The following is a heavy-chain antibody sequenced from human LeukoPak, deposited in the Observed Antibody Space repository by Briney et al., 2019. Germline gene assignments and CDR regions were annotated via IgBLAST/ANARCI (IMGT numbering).Heavy chain of an antibody. D-gene: IGHD3-22*01. Sequence: GGSLRLSCAAGGFTFRSFAMSWVRQAPGKGLEWVSAIGGSGDSTYYPDSVKGRFTISRDNSKNTLYLQMSSLRAEDTAVYYCAKEFDSSGYFDYWGQGTLVTVSS. CDR1: GFTFRSFA. V-gene: IGHV3-23*01. CDR3: AKEFDSSGYFDY. J-gene: IGHJ4*02. CDR2: IGGSGDST.